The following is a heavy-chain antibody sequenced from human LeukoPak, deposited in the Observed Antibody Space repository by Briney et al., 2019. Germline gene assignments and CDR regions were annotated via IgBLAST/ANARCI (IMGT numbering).Heavy chain of an antibody. D-gene: IGHD1-26*01. J-gene: IGHJ2*01. V-gene: IGHV1-2*02. CDR2: INPNSGGT. Sequence: ASVKVSRKASGYTFTGYYTHWVRQAPGQGLEWMGWINPNSGGTNYAQKFQGRVTMTRDTSISTAYMELSRLRSDDTAVYYCARDQWERLGYFDLWGRGTLVTVSS. CDR3: ARDQWERLGYFDL. CDR1: GYTFTGYY.